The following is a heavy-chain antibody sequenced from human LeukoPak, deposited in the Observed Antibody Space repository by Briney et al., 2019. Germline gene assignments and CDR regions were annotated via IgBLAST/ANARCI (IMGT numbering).Heavy chain of an antibody. Sequence: PGGSLRLSCAASGFSFSDYYMSWIRQAPGKGLEWVSFISSSDSTMYYADSVKGRFTISRDNAKNSLYLQLNSLRAEDTAVYYCAKDTLIAAAATRWFDPWGQGTLVTVSS. J-gene: IGHJ5*02. CDR2: ISSSDSTM. D-gene: IGHD6-13*01. CDR1: GFSFSDYY. CDR3: AKDTLIAAAATRWFDP. V-gene: IGHV3-11*01.